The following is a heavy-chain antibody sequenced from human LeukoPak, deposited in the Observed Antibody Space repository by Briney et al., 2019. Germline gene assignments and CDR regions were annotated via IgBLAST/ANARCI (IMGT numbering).Heavy chain of an antibody. CDR1: SGSISTSNYY. D-gene: IGHD5-12*01. CDR2: IFYSGST. CDR3: ARGLLQWLPDY. V-gene: IGHV4-39*07. J-gene: IGHJ4*02. Sequence: SETLSLTCTVSSGSISTSNYYWGWVRQPPGKALEWIGNIFYSGSTYYSPSLKSRVTISLDTSRNQFSLKLNSVTAADTAVYYCARGLLQWLPDYWGQGTLVTVSS.